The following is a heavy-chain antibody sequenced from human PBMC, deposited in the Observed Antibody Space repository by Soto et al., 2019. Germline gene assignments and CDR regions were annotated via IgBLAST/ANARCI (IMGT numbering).Heavy chain of an antibody. D-gene: IGHD2-15*01. CDR2: ITIDGSTT. CDR1: GFSLSNYW. CDR3: VRIRRGEGYPFEY. J-gene: IGHJ4*02. V-gene: IGHV3-74*01. Sequence: EVQLVESGGVSVQPGGSLRLSCAASGFSLSNYWMHWVRQAPGKGLVWVSRITIDGSTTTYADSVKGRFTISRDNAKNTLYLQMISLRDEHTAVYYCVRIRRGEGYPFEYWGQGTLVTFSS.